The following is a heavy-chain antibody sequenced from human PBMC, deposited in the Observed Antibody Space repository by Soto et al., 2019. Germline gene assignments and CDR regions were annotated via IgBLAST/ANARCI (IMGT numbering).Heavy chain of an antibody. D-gene: IGHD3-10*01. CDR2: INHSGST. Sequence: PSETLSLTCAVYGGSFSGYYWSWIRQPPGKGLEWIGEINHSGSTNYNPSLKSRVTISVDTSKNQFSLKLSSVTAADTAVYYCARSPPIYYYGSGRKFDYWGQGTLVTVSS. V-gene: IGHV4-34*01. J-gene: IGHJ4*02. CDR1: GGSFSGYY. CDR3: ARSPPIYYYGSGRKFDY.